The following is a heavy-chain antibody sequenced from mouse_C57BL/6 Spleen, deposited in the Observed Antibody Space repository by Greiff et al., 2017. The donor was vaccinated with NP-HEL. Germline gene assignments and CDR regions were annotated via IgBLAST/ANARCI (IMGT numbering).Heavy chain of an antibody. CDR2: ISYDGSN. CDR3: AREGYGNPFAY. CDR1: GYSITSGYY. D-gene: IGHD2-10*02. Sequence: EVQLQQSGPGLVKPSQSLSLTCSVTGYSITSGYYWNWIRQFPGNKLEWMGYISYDGSNNYNPSLKNRISITRDTSKNQFFLKLNSVTTEDTATYYCAREGYGNPFAYWGQGTLVTVSA. J-gene: IGHJ3*01. V-gene: IGHV3-6*01.